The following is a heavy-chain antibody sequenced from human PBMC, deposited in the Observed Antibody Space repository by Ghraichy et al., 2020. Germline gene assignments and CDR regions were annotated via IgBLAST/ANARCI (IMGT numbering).Heavy chain of an antibody. CDR1: GFTFNSYT. Sequence: GGSLRLSCVGSGFTFNSYTMNWVRQAPGKGLEWVSSINGRSSHIYYADSVKGRFTISRDNAKNLLYLQMNGLRAEDTAVYYCARDHWNDLYYHYYGMGVWGQGTTVTVSS. CDR3: ARDHWNDLYYHYYGMGV. D-gene: IGHD1-1*01. V-gene: IGHV3-21*01. CDR2: INGRSSHI. J-gene: IGHJ6*02.